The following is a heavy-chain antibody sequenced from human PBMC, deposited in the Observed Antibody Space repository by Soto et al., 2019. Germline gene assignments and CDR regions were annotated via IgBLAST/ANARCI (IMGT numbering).Heavy chain of an antibody. J-gene: IGHJ6*02. CDR2: INPSGGST. CDR3: ARDSWPHQVVAGARGYYYYGMDV. Sequence: GASVKVSCKASGYTFTSYYMHWVRQAPGQGLEWMGIINPSGGSTSYAQKFQGRATMTRDTSTSTVYMELSSLRSEDTAVYYCARDSWPHQVVAGARGYYYYGMDVWGQGTTVTVSS. CDR1: GYTFTSYY. V-gene: IGHV1-46*01. D-gene: IGHD6-19*01.